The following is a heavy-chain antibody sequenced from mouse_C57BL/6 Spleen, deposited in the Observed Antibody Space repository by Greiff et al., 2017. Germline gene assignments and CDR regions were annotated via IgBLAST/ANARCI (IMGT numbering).Heavy chain of an antibody. Sequence: EVQLVESGGGLVQPGGSLSLSCAASGFTFTDYYMSWVRQPPGKALEWLGFIRNKANGYTTEYSASVKGRFTISRDNSQSILYLQMNALRAEDSATYYCARYPQTAFDYWGQGTTLTVSS. J-gene: IGHJ2*01. V-gene: IGHV7-3*01. CDR3: ARYPQTAFDY. CDR2: IRNKANGYTT. CDR1: GFTFTDYY. D-gene: IGHD4-1*01.